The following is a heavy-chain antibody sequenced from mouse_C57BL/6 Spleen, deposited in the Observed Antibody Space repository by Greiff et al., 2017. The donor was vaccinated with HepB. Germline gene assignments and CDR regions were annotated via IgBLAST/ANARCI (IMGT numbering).Heavy chain of an antibody. V-gene: IGHV1-64*01. CDR3: AREGGVYGSSYVIDY. CDR1: GYTFTSYW. CDR2: IHPNSGST. Sequence: QVQLQQPGAELVKPGASVKLSCKASGYTFTSYWMHWVKQRPGQGLEWIGMIHPNSGSTNYNEKFKSKATLTVDKSSSTAYMQLSSLTSEDSAVYYWAREGGVYGSSYVIDYWGQGTTLTVSS. D-gene: IGHD1-1*01. J-gene: IGHJ2*01.